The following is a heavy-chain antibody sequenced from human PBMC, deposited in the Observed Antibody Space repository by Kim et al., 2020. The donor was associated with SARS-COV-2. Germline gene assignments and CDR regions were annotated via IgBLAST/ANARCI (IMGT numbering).Heavy chain of an antibody. CDR1: GGSISSYY. CDR2: IYYSGST. Sequence: SETLSLTCTVSGGSISSYYWSWIRQPPGKGLEWIGYIYYSGSTNYNPSLKSRVTISVDTSKNQFSLKLSSVTAADTAVYYCARWGGYNSGYFDYWGQGTLVTVSS. CDR3: ARWGGYNSGYFDY. J-gene: IGHJ4*02. V-gene: IGHV4-59*08. D-gene: IGHD5-12*01.